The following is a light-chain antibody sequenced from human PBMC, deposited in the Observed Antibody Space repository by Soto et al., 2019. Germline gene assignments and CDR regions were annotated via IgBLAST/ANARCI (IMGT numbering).Light chain of an antibody. CDR3: QSYDTTLSGLV. J-gene: IGLJ3*02. V-gene: IGLV1-40*01. CDR2: DNI. CDR1: ASNLGAKYA. Sequence: VLTQPPSVSGAPGQRVTISCTGSASNLGAKYAVHWYQHLPGTAPKLLIYDNIHRPSGVPDRFSGSKSDTSASLAITGLQAEDEADYYCQSYDTTLSGLVFGGGTKLTVL.